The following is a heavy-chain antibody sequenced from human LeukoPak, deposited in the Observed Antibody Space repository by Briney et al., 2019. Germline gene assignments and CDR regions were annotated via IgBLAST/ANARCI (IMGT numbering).Heavy chain of an antibody. CDR3: ARGRGSSSSYPGY. Sequence: GGSLRLSCAVSGFTFSSYSMTWVRQAPGKGLEWVSYISSTGSTVYYADSVKGRFTISRDNVKNSLYLQMNSLRAEDTAVYYCARGRGSSSSYPGYWGQGTLVTVSS. D-gene: IGHD6-6*01. CDR2: ISSTGSTV. CDR1: GFTFSSYS. V-gene: IGHV3-48*01. J-gene: IGHJ4*02.